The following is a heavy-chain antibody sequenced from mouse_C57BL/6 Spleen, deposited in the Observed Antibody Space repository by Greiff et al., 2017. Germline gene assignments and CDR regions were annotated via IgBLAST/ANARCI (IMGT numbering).Heavy chain of an antibody. CDR3: ARLSDTYAMDY. CDR1: GFTFSSYG. J-gene: IGHJ4*01. CDR2: ISSGGSYT. Sequence: EVKLVESGGDLVKPGGSLKLSCAASGFTFSSYGMSWVRQTPDKRLEWVATISSGGSYTYYPDSVKGRFTISRDNAKNTLYLQMSSLKAEDTAMYYCARLSDTYAMDYWGQGTSVTVSS. V-gene: IGHV5-6*01.